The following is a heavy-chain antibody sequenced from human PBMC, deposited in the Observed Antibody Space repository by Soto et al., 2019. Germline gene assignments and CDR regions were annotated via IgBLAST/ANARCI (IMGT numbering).Heavy chain of an antibody. CDR3: VPSNWFDP. V-gene: IGHV4-39*01. CDR1: GGSSISIGDY. Sequence: ASETLSLTWTVAGGSSISIGDYWGWIRQPPGKGLEWIGSIYYSGSTYYNPSLKSRVTISVDTSKNQFSLELSSVTAADTAVYYCVPSNWFDPWGQGTLVTVSS. J-gene: IGHJ5*02. CDR2: IYYSGST.